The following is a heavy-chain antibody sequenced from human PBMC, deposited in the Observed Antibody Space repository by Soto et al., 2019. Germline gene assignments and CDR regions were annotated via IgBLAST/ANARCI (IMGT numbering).Heavy chain of an antibody. Sequence: SQTLSLTCVISGNSVSSNSAAWNWIRQSPSRGLEWLGRTYYRSKWYNDYAVSVKSRITINPDTSKNQFSLQLNSMTPEDTAVYFCARGGVTMLRGVTQYNWLHPWGPGTLLTVSS. J-gene: IGHJ5*02. CDR1: GNSVSSNSAA. D-gene: IGHD3-10*01. CDR2: TYYRSKWYN. CDR3: ARGGVTMLRGVTQYNWLHP. V-gene: IGHV6-1*01.